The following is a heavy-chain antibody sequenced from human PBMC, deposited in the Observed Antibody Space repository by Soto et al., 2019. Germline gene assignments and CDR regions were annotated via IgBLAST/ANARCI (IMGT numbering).Heavy chain of an antibody. V-gene: IGHV1-58*01. CDR1: GFTFTNSA. J-gene: IGHJ3*02. CDR2: IVVGSGNT. CDR3: AADPTRRRTFDI. Sequence: QMQLVQSGPEVKKPGTSVKVSCKASGFTFTNSAVQWVRQARGQRLEWIGWIVVGSGNTNYAQKFQERVTITRDLSTTTAYMELSSLKSEDPAVYYCAADPTRRRTFDIWGQGTMVTVSS.